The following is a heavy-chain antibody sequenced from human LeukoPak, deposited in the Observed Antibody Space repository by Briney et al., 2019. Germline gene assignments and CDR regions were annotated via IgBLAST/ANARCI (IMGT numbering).Heavy chain of an antibody. CDR1: GYTFTAYD. D-gene: IGHD2-2*01. CDR3: VKLGYCSSTSCSDAFDI. CDR2: MNPNSGNT. Sequence: ASVKVSCKASGYTFTAYDINWVRQATGQGLEWMGWMNPNSGNTGYAQKFQGRVTITRNTSISTAYMELSSLRSEDTAVYYCVKLGYCSSTSCSDAFDIWGQGTMVTVSS. J-gene: IGHJ3*02. V-gene: IGHV1-8*03.